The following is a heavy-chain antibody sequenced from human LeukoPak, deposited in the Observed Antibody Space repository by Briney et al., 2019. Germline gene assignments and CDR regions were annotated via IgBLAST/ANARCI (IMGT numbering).Heavy chain of an antibody. V-gene: IGHV3-21*01. D-gene: IGHD2-15*01. J-gene: IGHJ5*02. CDR2: ISSSRSYI. Sequence: GGSVRLFRAACGLPFRSYSMNWVRQAPGKGLEWVASISSSRSYIYYADSVKGRFTIPRDNPKNSLYLQRNSLRAETTAVYYCARDYSRLVVAPNWFDPWGQGTLVTVSS. CDR3: ARDYSRLVVAPNWFDP. CDR1: GLPFRSYS.